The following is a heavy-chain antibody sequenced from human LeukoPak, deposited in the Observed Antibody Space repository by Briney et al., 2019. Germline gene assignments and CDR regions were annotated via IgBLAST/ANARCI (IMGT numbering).Heavy chain of an antibody. CDR2: IYYSGST. J-gene: IGHJ3*01. CDR1: GGSISTYC. Sequence: SETLSLTCTVSGGSISTYCWSWIRQPPGEGLEWIGYIYYSGSTNYHPSLKSRVTMSVDTSKNQFSLKLTSVTAADTAVYYCASGGAGIAAAPCGQGTMVTVSS. V-gene: IGHV4-59*01. CDR3: ASGGAGIAAAP. D-gene: IGHD6-13*01.